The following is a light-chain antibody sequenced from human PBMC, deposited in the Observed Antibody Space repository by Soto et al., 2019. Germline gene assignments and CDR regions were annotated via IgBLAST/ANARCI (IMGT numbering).Light chain of an antibody. CDR2: KAP. V-gene: IGKV1-5*03. CDR1: QNIFSY. Sequence: DIQMTQSPSTLSASVGDRVTITCRASQNIFSYLAWYQQKPGKAPQLFIFKAPLLESADPSRFSGSGSGTEFTLTINSLQPDDFATYYCQQYASYPTFGQGTKVEI. J-gene: IGKJ1*01. CDR3: QQYASYPT.